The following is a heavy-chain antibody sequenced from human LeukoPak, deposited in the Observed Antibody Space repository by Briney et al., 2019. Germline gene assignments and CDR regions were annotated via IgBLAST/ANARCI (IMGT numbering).Heavy chain of an antibody. CDR2: ISYDGSNK. D-gene: IGHD1-26*01. J-gene: IGHJ4*02. CDR3: ARGVGALGY. Sequence: GRSLRLSCAASGFTFSSYGMHWVRQAPGKGLEWVAVISYDGSNKYYADSVKGRFTISRDSSKNTLYLQMNSLRAEDTAVYYCARGVGALGYWGQGTLVTVSS. V-gene: IGHV3-30*03. CDR1: GFTFSSYG.